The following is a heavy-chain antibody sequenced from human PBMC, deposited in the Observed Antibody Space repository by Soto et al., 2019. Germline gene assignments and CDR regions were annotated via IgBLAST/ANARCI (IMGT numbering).Heavy chain of an antibody. CDR2: ISPDGSNE. Sequence: PVGSLRLSCAVSGFNFNKYAMHWVRQAPGKGLEWVAIISPDGSNENYADSVKGRFTISRDNSKNTLYLQMNSLRAEDTAVYYCAKDRRIVVVRKIYFDYWGQGTLVTVSS. CDR1: GFNFNKYA. D-gene: IGHD3-22*01. V-gene: IGHV3-30-3*01. J-gene: IGHJ4*02. CDR3: AKDRRIVVVRKIYFDY.